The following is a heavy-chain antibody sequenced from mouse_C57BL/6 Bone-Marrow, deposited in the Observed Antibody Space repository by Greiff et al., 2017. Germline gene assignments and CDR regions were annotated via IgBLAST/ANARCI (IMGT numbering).Heavy chain of an antibody. CDR1: GFTFSDYG. CDR2: ISSGSSTI. J-gene: IGHJ3*01. D-gene: IGHD1-1*01. CDR3: ARSLYGSSYGGWFAY. V-gene: IGHV5-17*01. Sequence: EVKLVESGGGLVKPGGSLKLSCAASGFTFSDYGMHWVRQAPEKGLEWVAYISSGSSTIYYADTVKGRFTISRDNAKNTLFLQMTSLRSDDTAMYYGARSLYGSSYGGWFAYWGQGTLVTVSA.